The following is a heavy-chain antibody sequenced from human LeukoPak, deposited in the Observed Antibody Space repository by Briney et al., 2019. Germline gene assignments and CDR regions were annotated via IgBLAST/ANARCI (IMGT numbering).Heavy chain of an antibody. CDR1: GFTFSSYS. CDR3: ARDPYSGSYGNYYYYFVDV. D-gene: IGHD1-26*01. Sequence: RSGGSLRLSCTASGFTFSSYSMNWVRQAPGKGLEWVSGINWNGGSTGYADSVKGRFTISRDNAKNSLYLRMNSLRAEDTAVYYCARDPYSGSYGNYYYYFVDVWGKGTTVTISS. J-gene: IGHJ6*03. CDR2: INWNGGST. V-gene: IGHV3-20*04.